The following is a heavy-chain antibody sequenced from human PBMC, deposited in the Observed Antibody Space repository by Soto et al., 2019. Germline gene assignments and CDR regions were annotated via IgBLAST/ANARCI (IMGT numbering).Heavy chain of an antibody. J-gene: IGHJ5*02. CDR3: AREKVPAAIYPLNWFDP. Sequence: PSETLSLTCAVYGGSFSGYYWSWIRQPPGKGLEWIGEINHSGSTNYNPSLKSRVTISVDTSKNQFSLKLSSVTAADTAVYYCAREKVPAAIYPLNWFDPWGQGTLVTVSS. V-gene: IGHV4-34*01. CDR1: GGSFSGYY. CDR2: INHSGST. D-gene: IGHD2-2*01.